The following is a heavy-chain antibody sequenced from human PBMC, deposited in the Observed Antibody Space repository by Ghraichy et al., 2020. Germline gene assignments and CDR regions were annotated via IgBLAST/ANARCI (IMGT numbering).Heavy chain of an antibody. V-gene: IGHV3-21*06. Sequence: LTCAGSGFTFSGYTMNWVRQAPGKGLEWVSSISSSRRYIYYADSVKGRFTISRDNANNSLFLQMKSLRAEDTAVYYCARDASLPGYSYGRPLYGMDVWGQGTTVTVSS. J-gene: IGHJ6*02. CDR2: ISSSRRYI. D-gene: IGHD5-18*01. CDR1: GFTFSGYT. CDR3: ARDASLPGYSYGRPLYGMDV.